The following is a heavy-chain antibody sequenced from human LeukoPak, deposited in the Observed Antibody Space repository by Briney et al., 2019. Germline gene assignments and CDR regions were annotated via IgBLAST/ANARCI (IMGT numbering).Heavy chain of an antibody. CDR3: AKDRSGWYGEYFQH. D-gene: IGHD6-19*01. CDR1: GFTFGSYG. V-gene: IGHV3-30*18. Sequence: SGGSLRLSCAASGFTFGSYGMHWVRQAPGKGLEWVAVISYDGSNKYYADSVKGRFTISRDNSKNTLYPQMNSLGAEDTAVYYCAKDRSGWYGEYFQHWGQGTLVTVSP. CDR2: ISYDGSNK. J-gene: IGHJ1*01.